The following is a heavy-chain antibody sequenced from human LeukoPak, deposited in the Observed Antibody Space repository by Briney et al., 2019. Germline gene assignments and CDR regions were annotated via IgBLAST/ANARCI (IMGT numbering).Heavy chain of an antibody. CDR1: GGSFSGYY. D-gene: IGHD3-10*01. J-gene: IGHJ6*03. CDR2: INHSGST. V-gene: IGHV4-34*01. Sequence: PSDTLSLTCAVSGGSFSGYYWSWLRQPPGKGLESIGEINHSGSTNSNPSLKSRATISVDTSQNQFYLKLRSVTAAATNDQHCPRAPRRSYYGYYYYYMDVWGKGTTVTVSS. CDR3: PRAPRRSYYGYYYYYMDV.